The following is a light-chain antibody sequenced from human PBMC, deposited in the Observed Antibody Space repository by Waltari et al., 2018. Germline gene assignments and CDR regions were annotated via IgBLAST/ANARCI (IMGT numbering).Light chain of an antibody. V-gene: IGLV3-19*01. CDR3: LSRDTSSTRL. CDR1: SLRRYY. J-gene: IGLJ2*01. CDR2: GQD. Sequence: SSELTQDPAVSVALGQTVRITCQGDSLRRYYARWYQQRPGHAPILVLYGQDNRPSGIPDRFAGSTSGNTASLTITGAQAEDEADYYCLSRDTSSTRLFGGGTRLTV.